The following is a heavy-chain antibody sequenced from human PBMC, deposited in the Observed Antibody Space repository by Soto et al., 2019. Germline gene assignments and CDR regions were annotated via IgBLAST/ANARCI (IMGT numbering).Heavy chain of an antibody. J-gene: IGHJ4*01. Sequence: CLILSCPGPGFTFDEYSMHWVRQGPGSGLECVSGITWNSGKIAYADSVKGRFTIAGDDDNNSLYLQMNSLRPEDTSLYYCVKDSYADFHRVLSTAEYFFDYWGHGTMVTVSS. V-gene: IGHV3-9*01. CDR2: ITWNSGKI. CDR1: GFTFDEYS. D-gene: IGHD2-15*01. CDR3: VKDSYADFHRVLSTAEYFFDY.